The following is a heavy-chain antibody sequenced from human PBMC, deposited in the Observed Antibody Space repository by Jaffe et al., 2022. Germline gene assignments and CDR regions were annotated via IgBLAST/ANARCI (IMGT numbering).Heavy chain of an antibody. D-gene: IGHD4-17*01. CDR3: TSAVTTPDAFDI. J-gene: IGHJ3*02. CDR1: GFTFGDYA. V-gene: IGHV3-49*04. Sequence: EVQLVESGGGLVQPGRSLRLSCTASGFTFGDYAMSWVRQAPGKGLEWVGFIRSKAYGGTTEYAASVKGRFTISRDDSKSIAYLQMNSLKTEDTAVYYCTSAVTTPDAFDIWGQGTMVTVSS. CDR2: IRSKAYGGTT.